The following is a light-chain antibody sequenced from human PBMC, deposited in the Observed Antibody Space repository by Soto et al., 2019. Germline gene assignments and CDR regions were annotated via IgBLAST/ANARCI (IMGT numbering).Light chain of an antibody. CDR3: CSYAGGSTLYV. CDR1: SSDVGSYYL. CDR2: EGS. Sequence: QPVLTQPASVSGSPGQSITISCTGTSSDVGSYYLVSWYQQHPGKAPKLMIYEGSKRPSGVSNRFSGSKSGNTASLTISGLQAEDEADYYCCSYAGGSTLYVFGTGTKVTVL. V-gene: IGLV2-23*01. J-gene: IGLJ1*01.